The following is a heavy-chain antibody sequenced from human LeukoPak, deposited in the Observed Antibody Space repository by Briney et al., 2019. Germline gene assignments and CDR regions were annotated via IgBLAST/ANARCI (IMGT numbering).Heavy chain of an antibody. D-gene: IGHD3-22*01. CDR1: GGSFSGYY. V-gene: IGHV4-34*01. J-gene: IGHJ6*02. CDR2: INHSGST. Sequence: SETLSLTCAVYGGSFSGYYWSWIRQPPGKRLEWIGEINHSGSTNYNPSLKSRVTMSVDTSKNQFSLRLSSVTAADTAVYYCARDSVVIPSYYYYYGMDVWGQGTTVTVSS. CDR3: ARDSVVIPSYYYYYGMDV.